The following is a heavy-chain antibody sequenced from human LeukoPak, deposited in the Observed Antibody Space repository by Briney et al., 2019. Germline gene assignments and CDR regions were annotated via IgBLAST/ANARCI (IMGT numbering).Heavy chain of an antibody. D-gene: IGHD6-19*01. CDR1: GGSISSGGYH. V-gene: IGHV4-31*03. J-gene: IGHJ4*02. CDR3: ARAGQWLYYFDY. CDR2: IYYSGST. Sequence: SETLSLTCTVSGGSISSGGYHWSWIRQHPGKGLEWIGYIYYSGSTYYNPSLKSRVTISVDTSKNQFSLKLSSVTAADTAVYYCARAGQWLYYFDYWGQGTLVTVSS.